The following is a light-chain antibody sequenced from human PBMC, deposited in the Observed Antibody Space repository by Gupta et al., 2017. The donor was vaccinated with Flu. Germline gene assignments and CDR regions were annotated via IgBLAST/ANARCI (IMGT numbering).Light chain of an antibody. CDR1: SRDVGNYNY. J-gene: IGLJ1*01. CDR3: SSYTISSSYL. V-gene: IGLV2-14*03. Sequence: QSALTQHASVSGSPGQSITISCIGTSRDVGNYNYVSWYQQHPGKAPKLRIYDVSNRPSGISNRFSGSKSGNTASLTISGLQAEDEADYYCSSYTISSSYLFGTGTKVSVL. CDR2: DVS.